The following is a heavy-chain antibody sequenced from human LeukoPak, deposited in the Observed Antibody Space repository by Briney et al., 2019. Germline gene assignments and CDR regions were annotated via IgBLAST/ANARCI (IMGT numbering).Heavy chain of an antibody. V-gene: IGHV4-39*01. J-gene: IGHJ4*02. Sequence: PSETLSLTCTVSGGSTSSSSYYWGWIRQPPGKGLEWIGSIYYSGSTYYNPSLKSRVTISVDTSKNQFSLKLSSVTAADTAVYYCARPHQGIVVVPTDWGQGTLVTVSS. CDR3: ARPHQGIVVVPTD. CDR2: IYYSGST. D-gene: IGHD2-2*01. CDR1: GGSTSSSSYY.